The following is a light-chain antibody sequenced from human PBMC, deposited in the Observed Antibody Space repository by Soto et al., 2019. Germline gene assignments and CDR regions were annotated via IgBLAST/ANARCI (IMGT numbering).Light chain of an antibody. Sequence: EMVMTQSPSTLSVSPGERATLSCRASQSVSIKLAWYQQKPGQAPRLLIYDTSTRATGIPDRLSGSGSGTDFTLTISRLEPEDFAVYYCQQYATSPITFGQGTRLEI. CDR3: QQYATSPIT. CDR2: DTS. CDR1: QSVSIK. J-gene: IGKJ5*01. V-gene: IGKV3-15*01.